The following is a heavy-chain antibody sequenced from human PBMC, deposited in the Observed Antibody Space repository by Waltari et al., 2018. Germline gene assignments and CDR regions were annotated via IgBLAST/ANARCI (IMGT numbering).Heavy chain of an antibody. V-gene: IGHV3-74*01. D-gene: IGHD4-17*01. CDR3: AKDHDYGDFAGVGY. Sequence: EVQLVESGGGLVQPGGSLRLSCAASGFTFSSYWMHWVRQAPGKGLVWVSRINSDGSSTSYADSVKGRFTISRDNSKNTLYLQMNSLRAEDTAVYYCAKDHDYGDFAGVGYWGQGTLVTVSS. J-gene: IGHJ4*02. CDR2: INSDGSST. CDR1: GFTFSSYW.